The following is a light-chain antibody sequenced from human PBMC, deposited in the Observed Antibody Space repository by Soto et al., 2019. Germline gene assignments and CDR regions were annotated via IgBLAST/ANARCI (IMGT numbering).Light chain of an antibody. V-gene: IGKV1-39*01. CDR2: AAS. J-gene: IGKJ2*01. Sequence: DIQMTQSPSSLSASVGDRVTITCRASQSISTYLNWYQQKPGKAPNLLIYAASSLQSGGPSRFSGSGSGTDFTLTISNLQPEDFATYYCQQRGTFGQGTKLEIK. CDR3: QQRGT. CDR1: QSISTY.